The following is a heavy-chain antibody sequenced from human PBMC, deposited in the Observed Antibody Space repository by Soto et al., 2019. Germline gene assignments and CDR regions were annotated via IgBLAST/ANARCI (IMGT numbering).Heavy chain of an antibody. CDR2: FNPNSGGT. Sequence: QVQLVQSGAEVKKPGASVKVSCKASGYIFTGYYMHWLRQAPGQGLAWMGWFNPNSGGTKYAQKFQGRVTMTNDTSINTAYMELSGLISDDTAVYYCARGDFDSSANYYAGWFDPWGQGTLVTVSS. CDR3: ARGDFDSSANYYAGWFDP. D-gene: IGHD3-22*01. J-gene: IGHJ5*02. CDR1: GYIFTGYY. V-gene: IGHV1-2*02.